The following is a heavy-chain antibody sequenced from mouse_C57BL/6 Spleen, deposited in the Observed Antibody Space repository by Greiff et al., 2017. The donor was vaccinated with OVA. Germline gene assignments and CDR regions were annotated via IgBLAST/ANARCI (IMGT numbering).Heavy chain of an antibody. CDR2: IFPGSGST. D-gene: IGHD1-1*01. CDR3: ARSLYYYGSSLYWYFDV. V-gene: IGHV1-75*01. CDR1: GYTFTDYY. Sequence: QVQLQQSGPELVKPGASVKISCKASGYTFTDYYINWVKQRPGQGLEWIGWIFPGSGSTYYNEKFKGKATLTVDKSSSTAYMLLSSLTSEDSAVYFCARSLYYYGSSLYWYFDVWGTGTTVTVSS. J-gene: IGHJ1*03.